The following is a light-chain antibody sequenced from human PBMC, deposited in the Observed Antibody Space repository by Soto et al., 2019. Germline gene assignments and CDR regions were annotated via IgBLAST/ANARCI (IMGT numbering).Light chain of an antibody. CDR2: GAS. V-gene: IGKV3-15*01. CDR3: QQSNIWPELT. J-gene: IGKJ4*01. CDR1: QKISSN. Sequence: EIVMTQSPATLSVSLGERVTLSCRASQKISSNLAWYQQKNGQAPRLLIYGASTRNTGIPTRFSGSGSGTEFTLNISSLQSEDFAVYYCQQSNIWPELTLAGGTKVDIK.